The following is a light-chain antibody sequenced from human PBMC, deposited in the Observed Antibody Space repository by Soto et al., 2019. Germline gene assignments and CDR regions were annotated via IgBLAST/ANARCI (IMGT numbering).Light chain of an antibody. CDR3: SSYTGSNINTVV. V-gene: IGLV2-14*01. J-gene: IGLJ2*01. CDR2: EVS. CDR1: SSDIGKYNY. Sequence: QSALTQPASVSGSPGQSITISCTGTSSDIGKYNYVSWFQQHPAKAPKLIIFEVSTRPSEVSNRFSGSKSGNTASLTISGLQAEDEADYYCSSYTGSNINTVVFGGGTKLTVL.